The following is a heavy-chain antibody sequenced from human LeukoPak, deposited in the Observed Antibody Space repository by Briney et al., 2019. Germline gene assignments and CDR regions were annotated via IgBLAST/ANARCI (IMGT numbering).Heavy chain of an antibody. V-gene: IGHV3-7*03. CDR1: GFTFSSIW. CDR2: INQDGREK. D-gene: IGHD3-16*01. J-gene: IGHJ1*01. CDR3: AKDDDWGRYKH. Sequence: GGSLRLSCAASGFTFSSIWMSWVRQAPEKGLEWVANINQDGREKCYVDSVKGRFTISRDNSKNTQSLQMNSLRAEDTAVYYCAKDDDWGRYKHWGQGTLVTVSS.